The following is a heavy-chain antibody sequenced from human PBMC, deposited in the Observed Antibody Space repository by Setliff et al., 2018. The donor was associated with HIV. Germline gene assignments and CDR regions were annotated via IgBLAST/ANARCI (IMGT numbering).Heavy chain of an antibody. Sequence: PSETLSLTCTVSGGSIRSGSYYWTWIRQPAGKGPEWIGHIYTNGYTNYNPSLKSRVTISVDTSRDQFSLQLTSVTAADTAVYYCAGAPPGIQNDAFDVWGQGTMVTVSS. CDR2: IYTNGYT. J-gene: IGHJ3*01. CDR3: AGAPPGIQNDAFDV. CDR1: GGSIRSGSYY. V-gene: IGHV4-61*09.